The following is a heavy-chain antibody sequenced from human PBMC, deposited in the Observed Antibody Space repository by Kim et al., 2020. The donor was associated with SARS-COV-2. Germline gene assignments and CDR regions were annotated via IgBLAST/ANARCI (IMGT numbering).Heavy chain of an antibody. CDR1: GGTFSSYA. J-gene: IGHJ6*02. Sequence: SVKVSCKASGGTFSSYAISWVRQAPGQGLEWMGGIIPIFGTANYAQKFQGRVTITADESTSTAYMELSSLRSEDTAVYYCARAHFWSGYLEDYYYYYGMDVWGQGTTVTVSS. CDR3: ARAHFWSGYLEDYYYYYGMDV. D-gene: IGHD3-3*02. V-gene: IGHV1-69*13. CDR2: IIPIFGTA.